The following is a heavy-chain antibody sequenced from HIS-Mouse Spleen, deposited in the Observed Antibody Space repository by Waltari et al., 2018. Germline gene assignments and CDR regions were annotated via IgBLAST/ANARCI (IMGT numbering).Heavy chain of an antibody. D-gene: IGHD3-3*01. CDR2: INHSGST. CDR3: ARGRRGVVIQDGFDP. J-gene: IGHJ5*02. CDR1: GGSFSGYY. V-gene: IGHV4-34*01. Sequence: QVQLQQWGAGLLKPSETLSLTCAVYGGSFSGYYWTWIRQPPGKGLEWTGEINHSGSTNYNPSLKSRVTISVDTSKNQFSLKLSSVTAADTAVYYCARGRRGVVIQDGFDPWGQGTLVTVSS.